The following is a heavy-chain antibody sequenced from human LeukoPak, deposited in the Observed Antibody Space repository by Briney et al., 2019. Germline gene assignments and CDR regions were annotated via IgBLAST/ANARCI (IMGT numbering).Heavy chain of an antibody. Sequence: PSQSLSLTCTVAAGSIGSYYCGWIRHPPGDGREWVGPIYTSGSIANKPSLRGRATMSVDTSRNQFSLKLTSVTAADTAVYYCVRESNTYDGSGYYHDYWGQGTLVTVSS. J-gene: IGHJ4*02. CDR1: AGSIGSYY. CDR2: IYTSGSI. D-gene: IGHD3-22*01. V-gene: IGHV4-4*07. CDR3: VRESNTYDGSGYYHDY.